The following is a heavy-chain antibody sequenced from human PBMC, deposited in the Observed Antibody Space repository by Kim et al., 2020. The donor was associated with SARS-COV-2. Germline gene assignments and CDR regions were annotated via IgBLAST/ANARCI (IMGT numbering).Heavy chain of an antibody. Sequence: GGSLRLSCAASGFTFSSYGMHWVRQAPGKGLEWVAVISYDGSNKFYADSVKGRFTISRDNSKNTLYLQMNSLRAEDMAVYYCAKDLSDCPDYWGQGTLVTVPS. D-gene: IGHD2-21*02. CDR2: ISYDGSNK. V-gene: IGHV3-30*18. CDR3: AKDLSDCPDY. CDR1: GFTFSSYG. J-gene: IGHJ4*02.